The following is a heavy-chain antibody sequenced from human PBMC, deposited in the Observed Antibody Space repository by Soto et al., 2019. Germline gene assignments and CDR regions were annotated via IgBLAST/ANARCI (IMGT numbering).Heavy chain of an antibody. CDR1: GYSFTSYW. CDR2: IYPGDSDT. CDR3: ARHYCSSTSCYVFDY. V-gene: IGHV5-51*01. D-gene: IGHD2-2*01. J-gene: IGHJ4*02. Sequence: ESLKISCKGSGYSFTSYWIGWVRQMPGKGLEWMGIIYPGDSDTRYSPSFQGQVTISADKSISTAYLQWSSLKASDTAMYYCARHYCSSTSCYVFDYWGQGTLVTVSS.